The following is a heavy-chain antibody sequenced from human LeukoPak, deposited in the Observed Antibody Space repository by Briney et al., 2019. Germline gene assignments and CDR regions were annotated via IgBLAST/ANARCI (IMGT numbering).Heavy chain of an antibody. D-gene: IGHD3-3*01. CDR3: ARERITIFGVVNRWYFDL. Sequence: SVNVSCKASGYTFISYAISWVRQAPGQGLEWMGGIIPIFGTANYAQKFQGRVTITADESTSTAYMELSSLRSEDTAVYYCARERITIFGVVNRWYFDLWGRGTLVTVSS. V-gene: IGHV1-69*13. CDR2: IIPIFGTA. J-gene: IGHJ2*01. CDR1: GYTFISYA.